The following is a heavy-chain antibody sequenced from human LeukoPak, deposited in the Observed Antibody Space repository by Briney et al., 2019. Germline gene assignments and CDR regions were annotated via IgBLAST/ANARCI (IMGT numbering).Heavy chain of an antibody. D-gene: IGHD6-13*01. Sequence: WGALRLSPAASGFMFFDHTMTWVRPLPGKGRGWVSLISWEGSTTYYADSVKDRFTISRDTSKNSLFLQMNSLRTEDTALYYCAKARSSSWSYLESWGQGTLVTVSS. CDR1: GFMFFDHT. CDR3: AKARSSSWSYLES. V-gene: IGHV3-43*01. CDR2: ISWEGSTT. J-gene: IGHJ4*02.